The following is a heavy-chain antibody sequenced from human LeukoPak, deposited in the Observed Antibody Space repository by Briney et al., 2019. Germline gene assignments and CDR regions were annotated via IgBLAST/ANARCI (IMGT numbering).Heavy chain of an antibody. CDR3: ATIVPTPKPPYYYYYMDV. D-gene: IGHD5-12*01. V-gene: IGHV3-15*01. J-gene: IGHJ6*03. Sequence: TGGSLRLSCAASGFTFNNAWMSWVRQAPGKGLEWVGRIKSKADGGTTDYAAPVKGRFTISRDDSKNTLFLQMNSLKTEDTAAYYCATIVPTPKPPYYYYYMDVWGKGTTVTVSS. CDR2: IKSKADGGTT. CDR1: GFTFNNAW.